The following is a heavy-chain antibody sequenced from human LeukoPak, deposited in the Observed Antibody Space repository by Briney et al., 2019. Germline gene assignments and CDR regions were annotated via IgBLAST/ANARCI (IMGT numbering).Heavy chain of an antibody. J-gene: IGHJ4*02. CDR2: ISAYNGNT. CDR1: GYTFTSYG. D-gene: IGHD5-24*01. CDR3: ARDGSHVEMATITADY. Sequence: ASVKVSCKASGYTFTSYGISWVRQAPGQGLEWMGWISAYNGNTNYAQKLQGRVTMTTDTSTSTAYMELRSLRSDDTAVYYCARDGSHVEMATITADYWGQGTLVTVSS. V-gene: IGHV1-18*01.